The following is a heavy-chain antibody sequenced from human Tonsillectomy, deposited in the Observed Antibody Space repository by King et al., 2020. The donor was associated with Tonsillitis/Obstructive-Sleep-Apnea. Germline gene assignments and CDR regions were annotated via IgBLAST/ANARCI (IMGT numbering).Heavy chain of an antibody. Sequence: QLVQSGGGLVKPGGSLRLSCAASGFTFSSYSMNWVRQAPGKGLEWVSSISSSSSYIYYADSVKGRFTISRDNAKNSLYLQMNSLRAEDTAVYYCARETGKTWKQLSSAHYGMDVWGQGTTVTVSS. V-gene: IGHV3-21*01. D-gene: IGHD5-18*01. CDR3: ARETGKTWKQLSSAHYGMDV. J-gene: IGHJ6*02. CDR2: ISSSSSYI. CDR1: GFTFSSYS.